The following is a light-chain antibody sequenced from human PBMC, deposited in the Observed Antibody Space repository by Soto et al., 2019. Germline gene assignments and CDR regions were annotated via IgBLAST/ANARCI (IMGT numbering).Light chain of an antibody. Sequence: EIVLTQSPAPLSFSPGERATLSCRASQSVSSYLAWYQQKPGQAPRLLIYDASNRATGIPARFSGSGSGTDFTLTINSLEPEDFAVYYCQPRSNWPSITSCQGTRLEIK. CDR1: QSVSSY. CDR2: DAS. CDR3: QPRSNWPSIT. V-gene: IGKV3-11*01. J-gene: IGKJ5*01.